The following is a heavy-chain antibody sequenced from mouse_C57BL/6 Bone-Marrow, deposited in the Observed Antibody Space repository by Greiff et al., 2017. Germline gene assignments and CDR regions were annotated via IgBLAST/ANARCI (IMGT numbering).Heavy chain of an antibody. CDR1: GYTFTSYW. V-gene: IGHV1-50*01. CDR3: ASDTTVVPYWYFDV. D-gene: IGHD1-1*01. CDR2: IDPSDSYT. J-gene: IGHJ1*03. Sequence: QVHVKQPGAELVKPGASVKLSCKASGYTFTSYWMQWVKQRPGQGLEWIGEIDPSDSYTNYNQKFKGKATLTVDTSSSTAYMQLSSLTSEDSAVYYCASDTTVVPYWYFDVWGTGTTVTVSS.